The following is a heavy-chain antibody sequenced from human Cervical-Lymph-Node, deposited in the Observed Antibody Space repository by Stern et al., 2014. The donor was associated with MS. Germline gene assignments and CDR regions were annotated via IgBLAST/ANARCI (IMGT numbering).Heavy chain of an antibody. Sequence: QVQLQESGPGLVKPSQTLSLTFTVSGGSIRSGGYYWTWIRQHPGKGLEWIGYISYRGSTYYNPSLRSRITMSVDTSKNQFSLRLTSVTAADTSLYYCASASIGHLDYWGQGILVTVSS. CDR1: GGSIRSGGYY. CDR2: ISYRGST. CDR3: ASASIGHLDY. V-gene: IGHV4-31*03. J-gene: IGHJ4*02.